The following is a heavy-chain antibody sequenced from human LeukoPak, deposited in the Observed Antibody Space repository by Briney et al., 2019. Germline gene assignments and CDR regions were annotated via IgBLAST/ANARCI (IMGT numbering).Heavy chain of an antibody. CDR1: GFTFSSYS. CDR2: ISSGSRTI. D-gene: IGHD1-20*01. J-gene: IGHJ4*02. Sequence: QPGGSLRLSCAASGFTFSSYSMNWVRQAPGKGLEWVSYISSGSRTIYYADSVKGRFTVSRDNAKNSLYLQRNGLRAEDTAVYHCARESITGHRDFDYWGQGTLVTVSS. CDR3: ARESITGHRDFDY. V-gene: IGHV3-48*01.